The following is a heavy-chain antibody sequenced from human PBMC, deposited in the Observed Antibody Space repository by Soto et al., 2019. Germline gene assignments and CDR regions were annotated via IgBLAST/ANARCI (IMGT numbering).Heavy chain of an antibody. J-gene: IGHJ4*02. CDR2: ISGSSTST. CDR3: AIGPSYGFAMENYLDY. V-gene: IGHV3-23*01. D-gene: IGHD3-10*01. CDR1: GFTFSSYA. Sequence: EVQLSGSGGGLVQPGGSLRLSCAASGFTFSSYAMSWVRQAPGKGLEWVSAISGSSTSTAYADSVKGRFTISRDNSKNTLYLQMNSLRADDTAVYYCAIGPSYGFAMENYLDYWGQGTLVTVSS.